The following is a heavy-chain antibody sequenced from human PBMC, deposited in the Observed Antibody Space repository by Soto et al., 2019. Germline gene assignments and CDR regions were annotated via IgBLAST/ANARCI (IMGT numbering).Heavy chain of an antibody. J-gene: IGHJ4*02. V-gene: IGHV3-21*01. D-gene: IGHD3-22*01. Sequence: GGSLRLSCAASGFSFSSYSINWVRQAPGKGLEWVSSISSSSSYIYYADSVKGRFTISRDNAKNSLYLQMNSLRAEDTAVYYCARDQTIYYDSSGYYGGVDHWGQGTLVTVSS. CDR3: ARDQTIYYDSSGYYGGVDH. CDR1: GFSFSSYS. CDR2: ISSSSSYI.